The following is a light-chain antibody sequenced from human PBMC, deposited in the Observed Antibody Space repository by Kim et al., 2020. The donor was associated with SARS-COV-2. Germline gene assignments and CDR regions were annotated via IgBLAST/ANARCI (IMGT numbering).Light chain of an antibody. J-gene: IGKJ2*01. CDR1: QGISDD. Sequence: GGGGEGVSGGGRARQGISDDLAGFQQKRGEARKSLVYGGSSLEGGVPARFSGSGSGTDFTLTISSLQPEDFATYYCQQYNSFPYTFGQGTKLEI. CDR3: QQYNSFPYT. CDR2: GGS. V-gene: IGKV1-16*01.